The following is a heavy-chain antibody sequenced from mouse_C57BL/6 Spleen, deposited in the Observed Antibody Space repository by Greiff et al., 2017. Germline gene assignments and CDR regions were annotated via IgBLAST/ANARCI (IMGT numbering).Heavy chain of an antibody. CDR3: ASRGGSLLFDY. D-gene: IGHD6-1*01. J-gene: IGHJ2*01. V-gene: IGHV1-55*01. CDR2: LSPGSGST. Sequence: QVQLQQPGAELVKPGASVKMSCKASGYTFTSYWITWVKQRPGQGLEWIGDLSPGSGSTNYNEKLKSKATLTVDTSYSTAYMQLSILTSEDSAVYYWASRGGSLLFDYWGQGTTLTVSS. CDR1: GYTFTSYW.